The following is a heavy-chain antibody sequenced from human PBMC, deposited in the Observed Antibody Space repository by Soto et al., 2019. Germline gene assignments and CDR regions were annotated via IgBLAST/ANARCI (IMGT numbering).Heavy chain of an antibody. J-gene: IGHJ5*02. Sequence: SETLSLTCTVSGGSLSSSPYYWGWIRRPPGKGLEFIGSINYSGNTYYSPSLKSRVTLSVDTSKNQFSLKVTSVTATDTGLYYCSRRAPEGFDPWGQGTLVAVSS. CDR2: INYSGNT. V-gene: IGHV4-39*01. CDR3: SRRAPEGFDP. CDR1: GGSLSSSPYY.